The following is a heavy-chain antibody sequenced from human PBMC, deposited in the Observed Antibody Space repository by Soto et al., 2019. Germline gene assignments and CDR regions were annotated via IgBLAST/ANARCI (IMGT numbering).Heavy chain of an antibody. CDR3: ARDFFDWSYYYYGMDV. J-gene: IGHJ6*02. Sequence: VQLVESGGGVVQPGRSLRLSCAASGFTFSSYGMHWVRQAPGKGLEWVAVIWYDGSNKYYADSVKGRFTISRDNSKNTLYLQMNSLRAEDTAVYYCARDFFDWSYYYYGMDVWGQGTTVTVSS. CDR1: GFTFSSYG. V-gene: IGHV3-33*01. CDR2: IWYDGSNK. D-gene: IGHD3-9*01.